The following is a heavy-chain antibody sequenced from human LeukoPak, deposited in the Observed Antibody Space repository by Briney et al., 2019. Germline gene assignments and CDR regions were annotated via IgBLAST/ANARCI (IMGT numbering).Heavy chain of an antibody. D-gene: IGHD3-16*01. J-gene: IGHJ4*02. CDR1: GYTFTGYY. Sequence: ASVKVSCKASGYTFTGYYMHWVRQAPGQGLERMGWINPNSGGTNYAQKFQGRVTMTRDTSISTAYTELSRLRSDDTAVYYCARVDYDYAWGRNRYFDYWGQGTLVTVSS. V-gene: IGHV1-2*02. CDR3: ARVDYDYAWGRNRYFDY. CDR2: INPNSGGT.